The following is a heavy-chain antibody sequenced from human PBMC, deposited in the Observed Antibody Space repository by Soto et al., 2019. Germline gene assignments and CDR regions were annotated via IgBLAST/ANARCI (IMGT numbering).Heavy chain of an antibody. V-gene: IGHV1-69*13. CDR2: IIPIFGTA. CDR3: ARDGGDSEGFDY. D-gene: IGHD2-21*02. CDR1: GGTFSSYA. Sequence: SVKVSCKASGGTFSSYAISWVRQAPGQGLEWMGGIIPIFGTANYAQKFQGRVTITADESTSTAYMELSSLRSEDTAVYYCARDGGDSEGFDYWGQGTPVTVSS. J-gene: IGHJ4*02.